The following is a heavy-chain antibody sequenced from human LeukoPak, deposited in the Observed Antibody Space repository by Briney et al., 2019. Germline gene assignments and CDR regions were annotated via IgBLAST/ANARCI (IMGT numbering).Heavy chain of an antibody. D-gene: IGHD3-10*01. V-gene: IGHV1-69*05. CDR3: ARDQYYGSGSHRFDY. CDR1: GGTFSSYA. Sequence: SVKVSCKASGGTFSSYAISWVRQAPGQGLEWMGGIIPIFGTANYAQKFQGRVTITTDESTSTAYMELSSLRSEDTAVYYCARDQYYGSGSHRFDYWGQGTLVTVPS. CDR2: IIPIFGTA. J-gene: IGHJ4*02.